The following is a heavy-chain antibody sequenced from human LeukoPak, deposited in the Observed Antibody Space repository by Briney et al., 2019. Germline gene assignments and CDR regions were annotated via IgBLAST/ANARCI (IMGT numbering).Heavy chain of an antibody. CDR2: IYYSGST. V-gene: IGHV4-39*01. Sequence: SETLSLTCTVSGGSISSSSYYWGWIRQPPGKGLEWIGSIYYSGSTYYNPSLKSRVTISVDTSKNQFSLKLSSVTAADTAVYYCARQPPYYYGSGVPHYWGQGTLVTVSS. CDR1: GGSISSSSYY. J-gene: IGHJ4*02. CDR3: ARQPPYYYGSGVPHY. D-gene: IGHD3-10*01.